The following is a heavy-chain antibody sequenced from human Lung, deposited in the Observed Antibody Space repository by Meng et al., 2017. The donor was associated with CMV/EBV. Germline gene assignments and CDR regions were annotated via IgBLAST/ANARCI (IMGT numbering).Heavy chain of an antibody. D-gene: IGHD1-7*01. CDR2: IYHGGST. V-gene: IGHV4-31*03. CDR1: GGSITSGNYY. J-gene: IGHJ6*02. Sequence: TLSLXXTVSGGSITSGNYYWTWIRQHPGKGLEWIGFIYHGGSTDYNPSLKSRLTISVDTSKKQFSLKLSSVTAADTAVYYCARDRFSITGTTYLGFGMDVWGQGTXVTVSS. CDR3: ARDRFSITGTTYLGFGMDV.